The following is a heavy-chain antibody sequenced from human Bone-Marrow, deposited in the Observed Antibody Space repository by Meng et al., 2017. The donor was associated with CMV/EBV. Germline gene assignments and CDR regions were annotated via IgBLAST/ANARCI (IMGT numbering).Heavy chain of an antibody. CDR3: ARGDSSSWYLY. Sequence: ASVKVSCKASGYTFISYGITWVRQAPGQGLEWMGWISPYNSNTNYAQKLQGRVTMTTDTSTSTAYMELRRLRSDDTAVYYCARGDSSSWYLYWGQGTLVTVSS. CDR2: ISPYNSNT. V-gene: IGHV1-18*01. D-gene: IGHD6-13*01. CDR1: GYTFISYG. J-gene: IGHJ4*02.